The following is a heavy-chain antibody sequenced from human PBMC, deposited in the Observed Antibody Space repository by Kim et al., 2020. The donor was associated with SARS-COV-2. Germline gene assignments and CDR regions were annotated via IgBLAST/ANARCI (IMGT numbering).Heavy chain of an antibody. D-gene: IGHD2-2*01. Sequence: SETLSLTCTVSGGSISYYYWSWIRQPPGKGLEWIGYIYYSGSTNYNPSLKSRVTISVDTSKNQFSLKLTSVTAADTAVYYCARSTSWYRFDYWGQGTLVT. CDR3: ARSTSWYRFDY. V-gene: IGHV4-59*08. J-gene: IGHJ4*02. CDR2: IYYSGST. CDR1: GGSISYYY.